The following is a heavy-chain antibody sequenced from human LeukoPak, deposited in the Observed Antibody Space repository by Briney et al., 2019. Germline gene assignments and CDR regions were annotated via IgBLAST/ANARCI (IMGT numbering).Heavy chain of an antibody. CDR2: INAKSGDT. V-gene: IGHV1-2*02. J-gene: IGHJ4*02. D-gene: IGHD3-16*02. CDR3: ARQNTGQLSY. Sequence: ASVKVSCKSSGYTFNDYYMHWVRQAPGQGLEWMGWINAKSGDTKYAQKFQARVTMTRDTSITTTYMEVSRLSSDDTAVYYCARQNTGQLSYWGQGTLVTVSS. CDR1: GYTFNDYY.